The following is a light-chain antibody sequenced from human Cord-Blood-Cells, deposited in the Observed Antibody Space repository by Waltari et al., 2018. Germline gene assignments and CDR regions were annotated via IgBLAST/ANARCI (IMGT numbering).Light chain of an antibody. J-gene: IGLJ2*01. V-gene: IGLV2-14*01. CDR1: SSAVGGYTH. CDR3: SSYTSSSTV. Sequence: QSALTHPPSESGSPGQSITISCTGTSSAVGGYTHDSWYPQHPGKAPKLMIYEVSNRPSGVSNRFSGSKSGNTASLTISGLQAEDEADYYCSSYTSSSTVFGGGTKLTVL. CDR2: EVS.